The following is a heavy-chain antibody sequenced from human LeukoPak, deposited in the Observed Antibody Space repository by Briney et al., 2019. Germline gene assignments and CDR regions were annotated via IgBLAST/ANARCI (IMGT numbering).Heavy chain of an antibody. D-gene: IGHD4-17*01. Sequence: SETLSLTCTVSGGSVSSGGYYWTWIRQHPGKGQEWLGYIYYSGRTYYNPSLKSRITISLDTSENRFSLNLTSVSAADTAFYYCARSSDYGDYDWGQGTLVTVSS. J-gene: IGHJ4*02. V-gene: IGHV4-31*03. CDR2: IYYSGRT. CDR1: GGSVSSGGYY. CDR3: ARSSDYGDYD.